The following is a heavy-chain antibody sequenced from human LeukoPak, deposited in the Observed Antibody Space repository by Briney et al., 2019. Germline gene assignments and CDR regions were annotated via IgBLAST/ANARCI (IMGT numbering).Heavy chain of an antibody. CDR3: ARDWYSGDSSGSFDY. V-gene: IGHV1-69*04. Sequence: GASVKVSCKASGGTFSSYAISWVRQAPGQGLEWMGRIIPILGIANCAQKFQGRVTITADKSTSTAYMELSSLRSEDTAVYYCARDWYSGDSSGSFDYWGQGTLVTVSS. CDR1: GGTFSSYA. CDR2: IIPILGIA. J-gene: IGHJ4*02. D-gene: IGHD3-22*01.